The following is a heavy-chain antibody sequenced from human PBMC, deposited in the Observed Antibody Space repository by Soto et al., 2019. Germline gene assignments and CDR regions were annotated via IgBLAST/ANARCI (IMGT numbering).Heavy chain of an antibody. CDR1: GGSISSGRHC. CDR2: VFYSGNT. D-gene: IGHD3-22*01. J-gene: IGHJ4*02. CDR3: ARDYDSSGYYYQY. Sequence: PSETLSLTCNVSGGSISSGRHCWSWIRQHPGKGLEWIGYVFYSGNTYYNPSLKSRLTISVDTSKNQFSLKLSSVTAADTAVYYCARDYDSSGYYYQYWGQGTLVTV. V-gene: IGHV4-61*01.